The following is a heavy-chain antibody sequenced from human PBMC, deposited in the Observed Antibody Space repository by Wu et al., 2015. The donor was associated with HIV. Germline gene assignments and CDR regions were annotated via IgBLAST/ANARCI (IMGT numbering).Heavy chain of an antibody. D-gene: IGHD6-19*01. J-gene: IGHJ3*02. CDR3: ARGSRAIAVDAFDI. CDR1: GXTFTGYY. CDR2: INPNSGGT. V-gene: IGHV1-2*02. Sequence: QVQLVQSGAEVKKPGASVKVSCKASGXTFTGYYMHWVRQAPGQGLEWMGWINPNSGGTNYAQKFQGRVTMTTDTSTSTAYMELRSLRSDDTAVYYCARGSRAIAVDAFDIWGQGTMVTVSS.